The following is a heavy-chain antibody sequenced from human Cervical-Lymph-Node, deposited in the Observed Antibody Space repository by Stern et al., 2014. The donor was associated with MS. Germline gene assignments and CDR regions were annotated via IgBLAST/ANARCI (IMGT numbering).Heavy chain of an antibody. V-gene: IGHV3-7*01. CDR1: GFTFSSYW. Sequence: EVQLVESGGGLVQPGGSLRLSCAASGFTFSSYWMNWVRQAPGKGLEWVANIKEDGSETYYVDSVKGRFTSTRDNAKNSLYLQMNSLRAEDRAVYYCARGSDTWGQGTLVTVSS. J-gene: IGHJ5*02. D-gene: IGHD2-15*01. CDR3: ARGSDT. CDR2: IKEDGSET.